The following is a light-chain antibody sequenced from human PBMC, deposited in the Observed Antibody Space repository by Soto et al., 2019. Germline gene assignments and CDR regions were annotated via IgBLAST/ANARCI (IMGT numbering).Light chain of an antibody. CDR2: GAS. CDR3: QQYNNWPQT. CDR1: QSVSSN. J-gene: IGKJ2*01. Sequence: EIVMTQSPATLSVYPGERATLSCRASQSVSSNLAWYQQKPGQAPRLLIYGASTRATGIPARFSGSGSGTEFTLTISSLQSEDFAVYYCQQYNNWPQTFGQGTKLEIK. V-gene: IGKV3-15*01.